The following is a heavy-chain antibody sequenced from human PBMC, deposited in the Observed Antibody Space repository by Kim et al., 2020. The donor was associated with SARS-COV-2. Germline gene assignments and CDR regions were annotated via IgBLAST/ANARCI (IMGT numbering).Heavy chain of an antibody. V-gene: IGHV3-30*18. CDR3: AKDKAILLWFGETSDGMDV. CDR1: GFTFSSYG. D-gene: IGHD3-10*01. CDR2: ISYDGSNK. J-gene: IGHJ6*02. Sequence: GGSLRLSCAASGFTFSSYGMHWVRQAPGKGLEWVAVISYDGSNKYYADSVKGRFTISRDNSKNTLYLQMNSLRAEDTAVYYCAKDKAILLWFGETSDGMDVWGQGTTVTVSS.